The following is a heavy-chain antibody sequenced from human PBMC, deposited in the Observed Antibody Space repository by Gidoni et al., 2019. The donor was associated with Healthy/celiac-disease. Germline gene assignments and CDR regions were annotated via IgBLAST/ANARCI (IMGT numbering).Heavy chain of an antibody. V-gene: IGHV1-46*03. CDR2: INPSGGST. D-gene: IGHD1-1*01. CDR3: ARARLRVRGMDV. CDR1: GYTFTSYY. Sequence: QVQLVQSGAEVKKPGASVKVSCKASGYTFTSYYMHGVRQAPGQGLEWMGIINPSGGSTSYAQKFQGRVTMTKDTSTSTVYMELSSLRSGDTAVYYCARARLRVRGMDVWGQGTTVTVSS. J-gene: IGHJ6*02.